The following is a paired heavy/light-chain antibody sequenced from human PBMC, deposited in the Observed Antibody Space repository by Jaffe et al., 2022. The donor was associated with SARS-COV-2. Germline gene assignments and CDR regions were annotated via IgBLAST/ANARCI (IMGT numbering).Light chain of an antibody. J-gene: IGKJ4*01. V-gene: IGKV4-1*01. CDR2: WAS. Sequence: DIVMTQSPDSLAVSLGERATINCKSGQSVLHSSNNNNYLAWYQQKPGQPPKLLISWASARESGVPDRFSGSGSGTDFTLTISSLQAEDVAVYYCQQYISPPLTFGGGTKVEIK. CDR1: QSVLHSSNNNNY. CDR3: QQYISPPLT.
Heavy chain of an antibody. D-gene: IGHD6-6*01. Sequence: QVQLQQSGPGLVKPSQTLSVTCAISGDSVSTTGGAWNWIRQSPSRGLEWLGRTYYRSKWFYDYAVSVKSRISINPDTSKNQVSLQLNSVTPEDTAVYYCARDSTRAARLLDYWGQGTLVTVSS. CDR1: GDSVSTTGGA. J-gene: IGHJ4*02. CDR2: TYYRSKWFY. CDR3: ARDSTRAARLLDY. V-gene: IGHV6-1*01.